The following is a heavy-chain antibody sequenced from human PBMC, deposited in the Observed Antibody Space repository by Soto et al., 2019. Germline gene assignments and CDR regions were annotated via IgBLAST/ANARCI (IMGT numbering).Heavy chain of an antibody. Sequence: PSETLSLTCTVSGGSISSGGYYWSWIRQHPGKGLEWIGYIYYSGTTDCNPSLKSRVTISLDTSKKQFSLKLSSVNAADTAVYYCARDGFGFYAFDIWGQGTMVTVSS. V-gene: IGHV4-31*03. CDR1: GGSISSGGYY. D-gene: IGHD3-16*01. CDR3: ARDGFGFYAFDI. CDR2: IYYSGTT. J-gene: IGHJ3*02.